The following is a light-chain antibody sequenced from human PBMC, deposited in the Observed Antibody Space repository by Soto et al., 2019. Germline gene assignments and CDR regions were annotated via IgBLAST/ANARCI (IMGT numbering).Light chain of an antibody. Sequence: EIVLTQSPDTLSLSPGERATLSCRASQSVRSSLAWYQQKPGQAPRLLIYDASNRATGIPARFSGSGSGTDFTLSITSLEAEHFAVYYGQQRSNWPPEVTFGPGTKVDIK. CDR2: DAS. CDR1: QSVRSS. V-gene: IGKV3-11*01. J-gene: IGKJ3*01. CDR3: QQRSNWPPEVT.